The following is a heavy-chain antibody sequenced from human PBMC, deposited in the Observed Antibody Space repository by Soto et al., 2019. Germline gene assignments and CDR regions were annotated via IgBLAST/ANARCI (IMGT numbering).Heavy chain of an antibody. CDR1: GFTFSSYG. Sequence: QVQLVESGGGVVQPGRSLRLSCAASGFTFSSYGMHWVRQAPGKGLEWVAVISYDGSNKYYADSVKGRFTISRDNSKNTLYLQMNSLRAEDTAVYYCAKDLKGYARPGGGATDYWGQGTLVTVSS. V-gene: IGHV3-30*18. D-gene: IGHD1-26*01. J-gene: IGHJ4*02. CDR2: ISYDGSNK. CDR3: AKDLKGYARPGGGATDY.